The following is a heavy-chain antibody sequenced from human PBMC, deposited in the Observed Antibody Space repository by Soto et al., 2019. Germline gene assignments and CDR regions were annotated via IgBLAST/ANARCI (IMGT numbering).Heavy chain of an antibody. CDR2: ISGSGGST. V-gene: IGHV3-23*01. Sequence: EVQLLESGGGLVQPGGSLRLSCAASGFTFSSYAMRWVHQAPVKGLEWVSAISGSGGSTYYADSVKGRFTISRDNSKNTLYLQMNSLRAEDPAVYYCARRGSGSYYDYWGQGTLVTVSS. D-gene: IGHD1-26*01. CDR1: GFTFSSYA. CDR3: ARRGSGSYYDY. J-gene: IGHJ4*02.